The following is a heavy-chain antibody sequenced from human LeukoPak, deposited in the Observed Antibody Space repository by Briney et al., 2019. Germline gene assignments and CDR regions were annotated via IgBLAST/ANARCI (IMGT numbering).Heavy chain of an antibody. CDR2: INHSGST. V-gene: IGHV4-34*01. D-gene: IGHD1-1*01. CDR1: GGSFSGYY. J-gene: IGHJ4*02. Sequence: PSETLSLTCAVYGGSFSGYYWSWIRQPQGRGREWFGEINHSGSTNYNPSLKSRVTISVDTSKNQFSLKLSSVTAADTAVYYCARGAVAGTTSPDFDYWGQGTLVTVSS. CDR3: ARGAVAGTTSPDFDY.